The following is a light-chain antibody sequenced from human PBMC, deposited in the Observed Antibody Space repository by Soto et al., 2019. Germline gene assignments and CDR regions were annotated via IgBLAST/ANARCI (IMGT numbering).Light chain of an antibody. J-gene: IGLJ2*01. CDR2: EVN. V-gene: IGLV2-23*02. Sequence: QSALTQPASVSGAPGQSITISCTGTSSDVGKYTFVSWYGQHPGKAPKLIIFEVNKRPSGVSTRFSGSKSGNTASLTISGLWAEDEANYLFCLYGGSNNYVVFGGGNKLAAL. CDR3: CLYGGSNNYVV. CDR1: SSDVGKYTF.